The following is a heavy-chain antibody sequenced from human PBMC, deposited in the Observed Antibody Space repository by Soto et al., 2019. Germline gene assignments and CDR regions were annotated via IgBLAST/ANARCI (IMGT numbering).Heavy chain of an antibody. CDR2: IYYSGST. V-gene: IGHV4-39*01. CDR3: ASHIDSGCFFVWFEP. CDR1: GGSISSSSYY. D-gene: IGHD6-25*01. J-gene: IGHJ5*02. Sequence: SETLSLTCTVSGGSISSSSYYWGWIRQPPGKGLEWIGSIYYSGSTYYNPSLKSRVTISVDTSKNQFSLKLSSVTAADTAVDYCASHIDSGCFFVWFEPWGQGSLVTVSS.